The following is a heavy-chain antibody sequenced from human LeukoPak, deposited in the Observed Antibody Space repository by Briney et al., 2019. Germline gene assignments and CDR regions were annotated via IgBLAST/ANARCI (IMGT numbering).Heavy chain of an antibody. V-gene: IGHV1-2*02. Sequence: ASVKVSCKASGYTFTSYGISWVRQAPGQGLEWMGWINPNSGGTNYAQKFQGRVTMTRDTSISTAYMELSRLRSDDTAVYYCARVPKYSSSPIDYWGQGTLVTVSS. D-gene: IGHD6-6*01. CDR1: GYTFTSYG. CDR2: INPNSGGT. J-gene: IGHJ4*02. CDR3: ARVPKYSSSPIDY.